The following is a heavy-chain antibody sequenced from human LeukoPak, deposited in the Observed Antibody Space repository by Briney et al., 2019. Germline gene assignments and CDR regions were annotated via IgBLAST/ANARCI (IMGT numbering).Heavy chain of an antibody. CDR1: GFIFSDYY. CDR2: ISTSSGCT. V-gene: IGHV3-11*06. D-gene: IGHD6-25*01. CDR3: ARAGYSTGWPIGY. J-gene: IGHJ4*02. Sequence: GGSLRLSCAASGFIFSDYYMSWIRQAPGKGLEWVSYISTSSGCTNYADSVKGRFTISRDNAKSSLYLQMHSLRAEDTAVYYCARAGYSTGWPIGYWGQGTLVTVSS.